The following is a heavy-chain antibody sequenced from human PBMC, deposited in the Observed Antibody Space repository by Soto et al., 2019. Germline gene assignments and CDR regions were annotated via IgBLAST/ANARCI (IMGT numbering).Heavy chain of an antibody. CDR3: AKDPSGSYYYCGMDV. CDR2: ISGSGGST. D-gene: IGHD1-26*01. Sequence: PGGSLRLSCAASGFTFSSYAMSWVRQAPGKGLEWVSAISGSGGSTYYADSVKGRFTISRNNSKNTLYLQMNSLRAEDTAVYYCAKDPSGSYYYCGMDVWGQGTTVTVSS. V-gene: IGHV3-23*01. J-gene: IGHJ6*02. CDR1: GFTFSSYA.